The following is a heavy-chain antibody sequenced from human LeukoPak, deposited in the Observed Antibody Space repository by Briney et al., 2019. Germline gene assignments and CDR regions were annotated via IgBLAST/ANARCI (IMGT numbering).Heavy chain of an antibody. V-gene: IGHV4-59*01. CDR3: ARTAYYYDSSGYIDY. D-gene: IGHD3-22*01. CDR1: GGSISSYY. CDR2: IYYSGST. J-gene: IGHJ4*02. Sequence: SETLSLTCTVSGGSISSYYSSWIRQPPGKGLEWIGYIYYSGSTNYNPSLKSRVTISVDTSKNQFSLKLSSVTAADTAVYYCARTAYYYDSSGYIDYWGQGTLVTVSS.